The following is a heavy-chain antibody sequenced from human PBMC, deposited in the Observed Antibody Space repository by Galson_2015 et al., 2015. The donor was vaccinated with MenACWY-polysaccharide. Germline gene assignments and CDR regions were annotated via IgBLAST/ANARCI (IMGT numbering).Heavy chain of an antibody. J-gene: IGHJ5*02. V-gene: IGHV4-4*07. D-gene: IGHD3-10*01. Sequence: LTCTVSGGSISSYYWSWIRQPAGKGLEWIGRIYTSGSTNYNPSLKSRVTMSVDTSKNQFSLKLSSVTAADTAVYYCARESIGYYYGSGSYFWFDPWGQGTLVTVSS. CDR2: IYTSGST. CDR3: ARESIGYYYGSGSYFWFDP. CDR1: GGSISSYY.